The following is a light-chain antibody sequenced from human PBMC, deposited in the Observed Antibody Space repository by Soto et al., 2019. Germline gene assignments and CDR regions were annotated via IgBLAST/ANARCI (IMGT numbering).Light chain of an antibody. Sequence: QSALTQPPSVSGSPGQSVTISCTGTSSDIGRYNRVSWYQQPPGTAPKLMIYEVSNRPSGVPDRFSGSKSGNTASLTISGLQAEDEADYYCSLYTSSSTYVLFGGGTKVTVL. J-gene: IGLJ2*01. CDR1: SSDIGRYNR. CDR2: EVS. CDR3: SLYTSSSTYVL. V-gene: IGLV2-18*01.